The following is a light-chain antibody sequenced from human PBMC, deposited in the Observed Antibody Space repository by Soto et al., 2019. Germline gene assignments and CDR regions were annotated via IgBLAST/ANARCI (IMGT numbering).Light chain of an antibody. CDR1: QGISNY. CDR3: QKYNSAPWT. CDR2: AAS. V-gene: IGKV1-27*01. Sequence: DIQMTQSPSTLSGSVGDRVNIHFRASQGISNYLAWYQQKPGKVPKLLIYAASTLQSGVPSRFSGSGSGTDFTLTISSLQPEDVATYYCQKYNSAPWTFGQGTKVDI. J-gene: IGKJ1*01.